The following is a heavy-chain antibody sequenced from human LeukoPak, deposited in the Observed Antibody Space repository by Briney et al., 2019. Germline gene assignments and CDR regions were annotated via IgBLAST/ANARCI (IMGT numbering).Heavy chain of an antibody. CDR3: ARDKIVGATYFDY. CDR1: GFTFRNYW. D-gene: IGHD1-26*01. Sequence: GGSLRLSCAASGFTFRNYWMSWDRQAPGKGLEWVANIKQDGSEKYYVDSVKGRFTISRDNAKNSLYLQMNSLRAEDTAVYYCARDKIVGATYFDYWGQGTLVTVSS. CDR2: IKQDGSEK. J-gene: IGHJ4*02. V-gene: IGHV3-7*01.